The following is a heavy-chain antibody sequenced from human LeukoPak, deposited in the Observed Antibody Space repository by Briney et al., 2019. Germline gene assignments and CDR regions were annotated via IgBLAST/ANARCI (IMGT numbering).Heavy chain of an antibody. Sequence: GGSLRLSCAASGFTLSSYDMHWVRQVTGKGLEWVSAIGVAGDTYYPGSVKGRFIITRDNSKNTLYLQMNSLRAEDTAVYYCAKDRGSGWYGHFDYWGQGTLVTVSS. CDR3: AKDRGSGWYGHFDY. CDR2: IGVAGDT. D-gene: IGHD6-19*01. J-gene: IGHJ4*02. V-gene: IGHV3-13*01. CDR1: GFTLSSYD.